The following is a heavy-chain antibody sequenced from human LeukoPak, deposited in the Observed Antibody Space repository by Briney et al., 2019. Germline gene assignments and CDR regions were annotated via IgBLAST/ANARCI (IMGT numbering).Heavy chain of an antibody. D-gene: IGHD3-3*02. CDR2: INPNSGGT. V-gene: IGHV1-2*02. J-gene: IGHJ3*02. CDR3: ARGISLSDAFDI. CDR1: GYTFTSYG. Sequence: ASVKVSCKASGYTFTSYGISWVRQAPGQGLEWMGWINPNSGGTNYAQKFQGRVTMTRDTSISTAYMELSRLRSDDTAVYYCARGISLSDAFDIWGQGTMVTVSS.